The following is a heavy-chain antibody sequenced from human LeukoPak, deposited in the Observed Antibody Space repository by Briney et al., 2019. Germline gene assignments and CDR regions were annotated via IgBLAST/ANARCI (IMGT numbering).Heavy chain of an antibody. D-gene: IGHD3-10*01. CDR3: ARDAHYLYYYGSGSYSHAFDI. J-gene: IGHJ3*02. V-gene: IGHV3-48*02. Sequence: GGSLRLSCAASGFTFSSYWMSWVRQAPGKGLEWVSYISSSSSTIYYADSVKGRFTISRDNAKNSLYLQMNSLRDEDTAVYYCARDAHYLYYYGSGSYSHAFDIWGQGTMVTVSS. CDR1: GFTFSSYW. CDR2: ISSSSSTI.